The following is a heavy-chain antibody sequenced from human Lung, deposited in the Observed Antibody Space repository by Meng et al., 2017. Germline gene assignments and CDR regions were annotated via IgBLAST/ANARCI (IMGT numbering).Heavy chain of an antibody. V-gene: IGHV1-2*06. D-gene: IGHD6-13*01. CDR1: AYTFAAYW. J-gene: IGHJ4*02. Sequence: GQSGHNVKKPGPSVTLSCKPSAYTFAAYWIHWLRPATGQGLEWMGRIDPNNDHTQYAQNFQGRVTMTSDTSISTVYMELNGLRSDDTAVYYCARDEDISAAGKLFGDYWGQGTLVTVSS. CDR3: ARDEDISAAGKLFGDY. CDR2: IDPNNDHT.